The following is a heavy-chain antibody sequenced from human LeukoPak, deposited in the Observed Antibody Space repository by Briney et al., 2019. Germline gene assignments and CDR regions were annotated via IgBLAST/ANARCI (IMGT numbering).Heavy chain of an antibody. D-gene: IGHD6-6*01. J-gene: IGHJ5*02. CDR3: ARGDDYSSSSWFDP. V-gene: IGHV4-59*01. CDR2: IYYSGST. Sequence: SETLSLTCTVSGGSISSYYWSWIRQPPGKGLEWIGYIYYSGSTNYNPSRKSRVTISVDTSKNQFSLKLSSVTAADTAVYYCARGDDYSSSSWFDPWGQGTLVTVSS. CDR1: GGSISSYY.